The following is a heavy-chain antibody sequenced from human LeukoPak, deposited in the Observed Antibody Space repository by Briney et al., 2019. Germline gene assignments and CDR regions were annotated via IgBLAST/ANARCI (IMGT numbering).Heavy chain of an antibody. J-gene: IGHJ4*02. D-gene: IGHD3-22*01. CDR3: ARDIINYYDSSGYDY. CDR2: INAGNGNT. CDR1: GYTFTSYA. Sequence: ASVKVSCKASGYTFTSYAMHWVRQAPGQRLEWMGWINAGNGNTKYSQKFQGRVTITRDTSASTAYMELSSLRSEDTAVYYCARDIINYYDSSGYDYWGQGTLVTVSS. V-gene: IGHV1-3*01.